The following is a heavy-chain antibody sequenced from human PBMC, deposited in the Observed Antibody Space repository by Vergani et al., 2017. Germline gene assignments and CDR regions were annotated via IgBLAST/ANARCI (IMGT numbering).Heavy chain of an antibody. V-gene: IGHV3-21*01. J-gene: IGHJ4*02. Sequence: EVQLVESGGGLVQPGGSLRLSCAASGFTFSSYSMNWVRQAPGKGLEWVSSISSSSSYIYYADSVKGRFTISRDNAKNSLYLQMNSLRAEDTAVYYCARVMSAQTGIFDYWGQGTLVTVSS. D-gene: IGHD1-14*01. CDR2: ISSSSSYI. CDR1: GFTFSSYS. CDR3: ARVMSAQTGIFDY.